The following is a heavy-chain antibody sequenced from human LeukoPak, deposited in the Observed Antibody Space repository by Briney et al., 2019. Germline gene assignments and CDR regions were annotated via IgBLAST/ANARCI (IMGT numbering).Heavy chain of an antibody. D-gene: IGHD6-13*01. V-gene: IGHV1-18*01. CDR3: ARLRYSSSWYSGDY. CDR1: GYTFTSYG. Sequence: ASVKVSCKASGYTFTSYGISWVRQAPGQGLEWMGWISAYNGDTNYAQKLQGRVTMTTDTSTSTAYMELRSLRSDDTAVYYCARLRYSSSWYSGDYWGQGTLVTVSS. J-gene: IGHJ4*02. CDR2: ISAYNGDT.